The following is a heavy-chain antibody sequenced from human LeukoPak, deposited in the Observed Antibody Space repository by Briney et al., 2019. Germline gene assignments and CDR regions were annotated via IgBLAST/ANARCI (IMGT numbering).Heavy chain of an antibody. J-gene: IGHJ6*03. Sequence: WASVKVSCKVSGYTLTELSMHWVRQAPGKGLEWMGGFDPEDGETIYAQKFQGRVTMTEDTSTDTAYMELSSLRSEDTAVYYCARGQGEIPAAMLRYYYMDVWGKGTTVTISS. CDR3: ARGQGEIPAAMLRYYYMDV. D-gene: IGHD2-2*01. V-gene: IGHV1-24*01. CDR2: FDPEDGET. CDR1: GYTLTELS.